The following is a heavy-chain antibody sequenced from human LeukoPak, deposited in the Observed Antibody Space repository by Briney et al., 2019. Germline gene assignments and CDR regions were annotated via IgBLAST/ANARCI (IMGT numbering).Heavy chain of an antibody. Sequence: SETLSLTCTVSGGSISSSSYYWGWIRQPQGKGLEWIGSIYYSGNTYYNPSLKSRVTISVDTSKNQFSLKLSSVTAADTAVYYCARDDSGSYTSYYYYYMDVWGKGTTVTVSS. CDR1: GGSISSSSYY. V-gene: IGHV4-39*02. J-gene: IGHJ6*03. CDR2: IYYSGNT. CDR3: ARDDSGSYTSYYYYYMDV. D-gene: IGHD1-26*01.